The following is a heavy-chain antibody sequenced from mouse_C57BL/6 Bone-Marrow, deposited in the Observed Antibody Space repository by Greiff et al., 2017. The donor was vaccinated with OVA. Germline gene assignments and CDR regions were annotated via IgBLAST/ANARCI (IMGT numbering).Heavy chain of an antibody. CDR1: GYTFTSYT. J-gene: IGHJ2*01. CDR3: TRGYYFDD. CDR2: IDPTNDYT. V-gene: IGHV1-4*01. Sequence: QVHVKQSGAELARPGASVKMSCKASGYTFTSYTIHWVKQRPGQGLEWIGYIDPTNDYTNYNQKFKGKATLTADKSSSTAYMQLSSLTSEDSAVYYCTRGYYFDDWGQGTTLTVSS.